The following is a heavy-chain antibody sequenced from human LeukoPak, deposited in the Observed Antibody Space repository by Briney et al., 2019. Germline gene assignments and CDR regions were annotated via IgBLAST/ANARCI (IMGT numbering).Heavy chain of an antibody. CDR1: GFTFGKYW. V-gene: IGHV3-23*01. J-gene: IGHJ4*02. CDR3: AKGARSGSYHSTPFDY. Sequence: GGSLRLSCVASGFTFGKYWMSWVRQAPGKGLEWVSAISGSGGSTYYADSVKGRFTISRDNSKNTLYLQMNSLRAEDTAVYYCAKGARSGSYHSTPFDYWGQGTLVTVSS. CDR2: ISGSGGST. D-gene: IGHD1-26*01.